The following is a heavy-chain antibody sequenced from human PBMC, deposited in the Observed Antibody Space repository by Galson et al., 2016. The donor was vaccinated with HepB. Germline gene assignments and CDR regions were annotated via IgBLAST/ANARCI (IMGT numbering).Heavy chain of an antibody. CDR2: ISYDGSNK. V-gene: IGHV3-30-3*01. Sequence: SLRLSCAASGFTLSHYAMDWVRQAPGKGLEWVAFISYDGSNKYYADSVKGRFTVSRDNSKNTLYLQVHSLRAEDTAVYYCARDQNYYDTNEYDYWGQGTQVTVSS. CDR3: ARDQNYYDTNEYDY. CDR1: GFTLSHYA. D-gene: IGHD3-22*01. J-gene: IGHJ4*02.